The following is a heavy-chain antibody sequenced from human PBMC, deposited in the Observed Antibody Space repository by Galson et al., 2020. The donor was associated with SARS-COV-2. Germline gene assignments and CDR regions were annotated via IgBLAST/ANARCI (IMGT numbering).Heavy chain of an antibody. CDR3: ARHKAPPPSFEFALLDGYETKPYDYYGMDV. Sequence: ESPKISCNGSGCSFTSYLIGWVRQMPGKGLEWMGFIYPVDSDTRYSPSLQGPVPISADKAIRPAHLQWSSLKASDNAMYYWARHKAPPPSFEFALLDGYETKPYDYYGMDVWGQGTTVTVSS. CDR1: GCSFTSYL. V-gene: IGHV5-51*01. D-gene: IGHD5-12*01. J-gene: IGHJ6*02. CDR2: IYPVDSDT.